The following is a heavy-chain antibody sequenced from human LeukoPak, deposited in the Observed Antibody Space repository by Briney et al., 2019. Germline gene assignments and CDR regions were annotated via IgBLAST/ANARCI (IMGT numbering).Heavy chain of an antibody. CDR2: ISSSSSSI. CDR1: RFTFSSYS. J-gene: IGHJ4*02. Sequence: GGSLRLSCATSRFTFSSYSMNWVRQAPGKGLEWVSSISSSSSSIYYADSVKGRFTISRDNAKSSLYLQMNSLRVEDTAVYYCARERCSGCSCYSGLDYWGRGTLVTVSS. CDR3: ARERCSGCSCYSGLDY. D-gene: IGHD2-15*01. V-gene: IGHV3-21*01.